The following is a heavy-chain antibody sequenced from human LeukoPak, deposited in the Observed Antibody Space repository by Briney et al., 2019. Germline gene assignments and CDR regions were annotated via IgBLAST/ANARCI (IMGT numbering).Heavy chain of an antibody. V-gene: IGHV1-69*05. Sequence: GASVKVSCKAPGGTFSSYAISWVRQAPGQGLEWMGGIIPIFGTANYAQKFQGRVTITTDESTSTAYMELSSLRSEDTAVYYCARDKALGGDFWSGYHAQNYYYYMDVWGKGTTVTVSS. CDR2: IIPIFGTA. CDR1: GGTFSSYA. CDR3: ARDKALGGDFWSGYHAQNYYYYMDV. J-gene: IGHJ6*03. D-gene: IGHD3-3*01.